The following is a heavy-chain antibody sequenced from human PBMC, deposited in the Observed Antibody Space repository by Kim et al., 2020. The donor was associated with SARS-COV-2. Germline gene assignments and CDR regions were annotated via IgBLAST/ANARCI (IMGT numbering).Heavy chain of an antibody. V-gene: IGHV3-21*01. J-gene: IGHJ5*02. CDR1: GFTFSSYS. CDR3: ARDPDSITMVRGGGWFDP. D-gene: IGHD3-10*01. Sequence: GGSLRLSCAASGFTFSSYSMNWVRQAPGKGLEWVSSISSSSSYIYYADSVKGRFTISRDNAKNSLYLQMNSLRAEDTAVYYCARDPDSITMVRGGGWFDPSGQGTLVTVSS. CDR2: ISSSSSYI.